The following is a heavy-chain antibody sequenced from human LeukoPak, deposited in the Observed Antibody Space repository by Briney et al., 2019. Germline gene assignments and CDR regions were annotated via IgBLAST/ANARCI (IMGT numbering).Heavy chain of an antibody. D-gene: IGHD3-16*01. Sequence: PSETLSLTCTVSSGSISTSNYYWGWVRQPPGKALEWIGYIYYSGSTNYNPSLKSRVTISVDTSKNQFSLKLSSVTAADTAVYYCARETSQKGAHYMDVWGKGTTVTISS. V-gene: IGHV4-61*01. J-gene: IGHJ6*03. CDR2: IYYSGST. CDR3: ARETSQKGAHYMDV. CDR1: SGSISTSNYY.